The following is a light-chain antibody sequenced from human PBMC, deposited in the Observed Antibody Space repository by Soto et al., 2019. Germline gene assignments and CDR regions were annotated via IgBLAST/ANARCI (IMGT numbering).Light chain of an antibody. CDR1: QSVSSN. V-gene: IGKV3-15*01. J-gene: IGKJ2*01. Sequence: EIVMTQSPATLSVSPGERATLSCRASQSVSSNLAWYQQKPGQAPRLLIYGASTRATGIPARFSGSGSGTEFTLTISSLQSEDFAVYYCQQYNNWPPYTFGQGTTLEI. CDR3: QQYNNWPPYT. CDR2: GAS.